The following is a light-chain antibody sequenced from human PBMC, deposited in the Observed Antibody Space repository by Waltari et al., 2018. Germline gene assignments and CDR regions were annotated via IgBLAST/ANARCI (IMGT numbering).Light chain of an antibody. CDR1: SSDAGCCTR. V-gene: IGLV2-18*02. CDR3: SSYTTSDTLI. Sequence: QSALKQPPSVSGSPGQSVTISCAGTSSDAGCCTRVSWYQQPPGSAPNLMIFVVHKRPSGVPYRFSGSIFGNTASLAIYGVQAEDEADYYCSSYTTSDTLIFGGGTKLTVL. CDR2: VVH. J-gene: IGLJ2*01.